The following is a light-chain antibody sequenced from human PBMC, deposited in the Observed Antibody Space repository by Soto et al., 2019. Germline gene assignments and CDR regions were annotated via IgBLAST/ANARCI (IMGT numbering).Light chain of an antibody. CDR2: GAS. CDR1: QSVSSN. Sequence: EIVMTQSPATLSVYPGARAPLHCRASQSVSSNLAWYQQKPGQAPRLLIYGASTGATGIPARFTGSGSGTECTLTISSLQSEDVAVYYCQHYVTWPLTFGGGTKVDIK. CDR3: QHYVTWPLT. V-gene: IGKV3-15*01. J-gene: IGKJ4*01.